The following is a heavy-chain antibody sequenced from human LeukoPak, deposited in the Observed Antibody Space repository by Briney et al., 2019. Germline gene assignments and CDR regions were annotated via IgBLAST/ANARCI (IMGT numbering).Heavy chain of an antibody. CDR2: IGTAGDT. V-gene: IGHV3-13*01. J-gene: IGHJ3*02. D-gene: IGHD5-18*01. CDR1: GFTFSSYD. Sequence: GGTLRLSCAASGFTFSSYDMHWIRQATGKGLEWVSAIGTAGDTYYPGSVKGRFTISRENAKNSLHLQMNSLSAGDTAVYYCARGRSDTVYGYEDAFDIWGQGTMVTVSS. CDR3: ARGRSDTVYGYEDAFDI.